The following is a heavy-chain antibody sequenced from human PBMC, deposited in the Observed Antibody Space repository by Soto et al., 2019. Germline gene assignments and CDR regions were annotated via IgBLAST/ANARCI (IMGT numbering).Heavy chain of an antibody. CDR3: AHHTITPATNWFDP. Sequence: VSGPTLVNPTQTLTLTCTFSGFSLTTSGVGVGWIRQPPGKALEWLALIYWNDDKRYSPSLRGRLTITKDTSKNQVVLAMTNMDPVATATYYCAHHTITPATNWFDPWGLGTLVTVSS. CDR1: GFSLTTSGVG. D-gene: IGHD2-2*01. V-gene: IGHV2-5*01. CDR2: IYWNDDK. J-gene: IGHJ5*02.